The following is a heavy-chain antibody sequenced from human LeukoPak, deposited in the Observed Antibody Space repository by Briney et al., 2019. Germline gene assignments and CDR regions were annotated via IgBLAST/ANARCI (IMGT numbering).Heavy chain of an antibody. CDR1: GFTLTSYG. Sequence: TGGSLRLSCAASGFTLTSYGMGWVRQAPGKGLEWVSVIYSGGSTYYADSVKGRFTISRHNSKNTLYLQMNSLRAEDTAVYYCARATPSGAFDIWGQGTMVTVSS. CDR2: IYSGGST. D-gene: IGHD2-15*01. CDR3: ARATPSGAFDI. J-gene: IGHJ3*02. V-gene: IGHV3-53*04.